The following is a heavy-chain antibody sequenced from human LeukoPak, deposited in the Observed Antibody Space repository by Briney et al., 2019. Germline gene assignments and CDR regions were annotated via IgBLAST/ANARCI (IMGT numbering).Heavy chain of an antibody. CDR2: ISSSSSYI. CDR1: GFTFSSYS. CDR3: AREEVAEQGYFDY. V-gene: IGHV3-21*01. Sequence: GGPLRLSCAASGFTFSSYSMNWVRQAPGKGLEWVSSISSSSSYIYYADSVKGRFTISRDNAKNSLYLQMNSLRAEDTAVYYCAREEVAEQGYFDYWGQGTLVTVSS. J-gene: IGHJ4*02. D-gene: IGHD6-19*01.